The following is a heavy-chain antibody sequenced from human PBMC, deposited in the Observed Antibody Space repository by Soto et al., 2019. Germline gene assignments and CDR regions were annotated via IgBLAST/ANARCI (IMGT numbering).Heavy chain of an antibody. CDR1: GFTFSSYG. CDR2: ISYDGSNK. CDR3: AKDNFIAGYSSSWVHAYYYYGMDV. V-gene: IGHV3-30*18. Sequence: GGSLRLSCAASGFTFSSYGMHWVRQAPGKGLEWVAVISYDGSNKYYADSVKGRFTISRDNSKNTLYLQMNSLRAEDTAVYYCAKDNFIAGYSSSWVHAYYYYGMDVWGQGTTVTVSS. D-gene: IGHD6-13*01. J-gene: IGHJ6*02.